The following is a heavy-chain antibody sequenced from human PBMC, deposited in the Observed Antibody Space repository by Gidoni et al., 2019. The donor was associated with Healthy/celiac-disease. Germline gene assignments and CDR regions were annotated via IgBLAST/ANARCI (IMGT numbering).Heavy chain of an antibody. Sequence: EVQLVEYGGGLVQPGGSLRISCAASGFTFSSYWIHWVRQAPGKGLVWVSRMNSYGSSTSYADSVKGRFTISRDNAKNTLYLQMNSLRAEDTAVYYCARDLRAVYYFDYWGQGTLVTVSS. V-gene: IGHV3-74*01. J-gene: IGHJ4*02. CDR1: GFTFSSYW. CDR2: MNSYGSST. CDR3: ARDLRAVYYFDY.